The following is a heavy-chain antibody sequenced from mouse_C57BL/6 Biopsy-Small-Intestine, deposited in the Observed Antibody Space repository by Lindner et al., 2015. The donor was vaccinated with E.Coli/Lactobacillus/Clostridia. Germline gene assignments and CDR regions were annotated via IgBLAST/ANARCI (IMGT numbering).Heavy chain of an antibody. CDR3: ARSTFHNNYDYAMDY. V-gene: IGHV1-31*01. Sequence: VQLQESGPELVKPGTSVKISCKASGYSFTGYYMHWVKQSHGNILDWIGYIYPYNGVSSYNQKFKGKATLTVDKSSNTAHMELRSLTSEDSAVYYCARSTFHNNYDYAMDYWGQGTSVTVSS. J-gene: IGHJ4*01. CDR1: GYSFTGYY. CDR2: IYPYNGVS. D-gene: IGHD2-5*01.